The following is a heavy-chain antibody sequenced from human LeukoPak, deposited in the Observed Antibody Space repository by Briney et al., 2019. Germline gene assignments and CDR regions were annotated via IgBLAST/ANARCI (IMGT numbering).Heavy chain of an antibody. Sequence: PGRSLRLSCAASGFTFSSYWMSWVRQAPGEGLEWVANIKQDGSEKYYVDSVKGRFTISRDNAKNSLYLQMNSLRAEDTAVYYCARGDEFGEPSPYWGQGTLVTVSS. J-gene: IGHJ4*02. V-gene: IGHV3-7*01. CDR1: GFTFSSYW. D-gene: IGHD3-10*01. CDR3: ARGDEFGEPSPY. CDR2: IKQDGSEK.